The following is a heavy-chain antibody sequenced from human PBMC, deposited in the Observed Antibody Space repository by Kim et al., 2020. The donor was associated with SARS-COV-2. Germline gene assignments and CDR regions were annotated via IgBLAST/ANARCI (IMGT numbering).Heavy chain of an antibody. D-gene: IGHD1-7*01. Sequence: GGSLRLSCAASGFTFSSYAMTWVRQAPGKGLEWVASIRSNAAAAHYADSVKGRFTISRDNSKNTVLLEMNSLRVEDTGVYYCAKDGGPDDWYYFGTWGQGTLVTVSS. CDR1: GFTFSSYA. V-gene: IGHV3-23*01. CDR3: AKDGGPDDWYYFGT. CDR2: IRSNAAAA. J-gene: IGHJ5*02.